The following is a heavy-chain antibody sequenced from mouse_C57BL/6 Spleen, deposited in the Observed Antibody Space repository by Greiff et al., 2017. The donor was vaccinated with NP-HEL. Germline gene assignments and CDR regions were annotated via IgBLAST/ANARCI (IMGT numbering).Heavy chain of an antibody. CDR2: IDPSDSYT. V-gene: IGHV1-59*01. CDR1: GYTFTSYW. Sequence: VQLQQPGAELVRPGTSVKLSCKASGYTFTSYWMHWVKQRPGQGLEWIGVIDPSDSYTNYNQKFKGKATLTVDNASSTAYMQLSSLTSEDSAVYYCARSYDGYYVLFAYWGQGTLVTVSA. CDR3: ARSYDGYYVLFAY. D-gene: IGHD2-3*01. J-gene: IGHJ3*01.